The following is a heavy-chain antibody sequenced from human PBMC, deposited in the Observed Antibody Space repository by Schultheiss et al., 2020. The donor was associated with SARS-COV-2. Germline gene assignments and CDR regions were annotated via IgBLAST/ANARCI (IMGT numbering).Heavy chain of an antibody. Sequence: ASVKVSCKVSGYTVTALSMHWVRQAPGQGLEWMGIINPSGGSTSYAQKFQGRVTMTRDTSTSTVYMELSSLRSEDTAVYYCASITAAADFDYWGQGTLVTVSS. D-gene: IGHD6-13*01. J-gene: IGHJ4*02. CDR2: INPSGGST. V-gene: IGHV1-46*01. CDR1: GYTVTALS. CDR3: ASITAAADFDY.